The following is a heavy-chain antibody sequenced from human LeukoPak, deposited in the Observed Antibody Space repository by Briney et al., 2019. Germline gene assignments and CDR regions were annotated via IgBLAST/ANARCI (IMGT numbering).Heavy chain of an antibody. V-gene: IGHV3-74*01. CDR1: GFIFSKYW. D-gene: IGHD3-9*01. J-gene: IGHJ4*02. CDR2: IKEDGTYT. Sequence: GGSLRLSCAASGFIFSKYWMQWVRHTPGEGLVWVARIKEDGTYTIYADCVKGRFTISRDNDRNTVFVQMNSLRAEDTAVYYCARDFDMGITPGDDFDFWGQGTLVTVSS. CDR3: ARDFDMGITPGDDFDF.